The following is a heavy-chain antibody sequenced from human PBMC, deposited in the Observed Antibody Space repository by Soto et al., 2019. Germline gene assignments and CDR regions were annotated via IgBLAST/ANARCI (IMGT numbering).Heavy chain of an antibody. CDR3: ARGDDSSGYYPHY. Sequence: GGSLRLSCAASGFTFSSYGMHWVRQAPGKGLEWVAVIWYDGSNKYYADSVKGRFTISRDNSKNTLYLQMNSLRAEDTAAYYCARGDDSSGYYPHYWGQGTLVTVSS. V-gene: IGHV3-33*01. CDR1: GFTFSSYG. J-gene: IGHJ4*02. D-gene: IGHD3-22*01. CDR2: IWYDGSNK.